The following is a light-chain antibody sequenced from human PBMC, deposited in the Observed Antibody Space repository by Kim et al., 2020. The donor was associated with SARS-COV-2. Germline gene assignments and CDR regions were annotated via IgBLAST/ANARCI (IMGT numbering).Light chain of an antibody. V-gene: IGLV2-14*03. Sequence: HSIPLSCAGPSCDLGSYNYVSWYPQHPRKAPKLMIYAVSNRPSGVSNRFSGSKSGNTASLTISGLQAEDEADYYCSSYTRGSTNYVFGTGTKVTVL. J-gene: IGLJ1*01. CDR3: SSYTRGSTNYV. CDR1: SCDLGSYNY. CDR2: AVS.